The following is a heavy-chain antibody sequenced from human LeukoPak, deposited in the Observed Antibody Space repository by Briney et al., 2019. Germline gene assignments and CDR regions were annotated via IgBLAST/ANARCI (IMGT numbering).Heavy chain of an antibody. D-gene: IGHD3-22*01. CDR3: ARGGIKDYYDSTLY. CDR1: GFTFSSYS. J-gene: IGHJ4*02. V-gene: IGHV3-21*01. CDR2: ISRSSYI. Sequence: GGSLRLSCAASGFTFSSYSMNWVRQAPGKGLEWVSSISRSSYIYYADSVKGRFTISRDNSKNTLYLQMNSLRAEDTAVYYCARGGIKDYYDSTLYWGQGTLVTVSS.